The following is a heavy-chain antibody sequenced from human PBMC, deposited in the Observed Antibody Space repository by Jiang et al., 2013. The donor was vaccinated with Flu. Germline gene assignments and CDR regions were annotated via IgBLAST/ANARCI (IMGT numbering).Heavy chain of an antibody. J-gene: IGHJ2*01. CDR3: ARHRGLPHWYFDL. Sequence: SGLVKPSQTPSLTCTVSGGSISSGSYYWSWIRQPAGKGLEWIGRIYTSGSTNYNPSLKSRVTISVDTSKNQFSLKLSSVTAADTAVYYCARHRGLPHWYFDLWGRGTLVTVSS. CDR2: IYTSGST. CDR1: GGSISSGSYY. D-gene: IGHD5-12*01. V-gene: IGHV4-61*02.